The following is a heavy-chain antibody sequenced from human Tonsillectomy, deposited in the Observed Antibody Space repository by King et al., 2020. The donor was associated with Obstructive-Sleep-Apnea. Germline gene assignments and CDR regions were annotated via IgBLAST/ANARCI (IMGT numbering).Heavy chain of an antibody. CDR1: GYTFTSYY. Sequence: QLVQSGAEVKKPGASVKVSCKASGYTFTSYYMHWVRQAPGQGIEWMGIINPSGGSTSYALKFQGRVTMTRETSTSTVYMELSSLRSEDTAVYYCARDPQTYYYDNSGLDYWGQGTLVTVSS. J-gene: IGHJ4*02. D-gene: IGHD3-22*01. CDR2: INPSGGST. V-gene: IGHV1-46*01. CDR3: ARDPQTYYYDNSGLDY.